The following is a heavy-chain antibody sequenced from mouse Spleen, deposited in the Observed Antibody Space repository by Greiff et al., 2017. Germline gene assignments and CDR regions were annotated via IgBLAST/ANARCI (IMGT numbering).Heavy chain of an antibody. CDR1: GYTFTDYY. CDR2: INPYNGGT. D-gene: IGHD2-1*01. Sequence: VQLQQSGPVLVKPGASVKMSCKASGYTFTDYYMNWVKQSHGKSLEWIGVINPYNGGTSYNQKFKGKATLTVDKSSSTAYMELNSLTSEDSAVYYCAREGGNYGAWFAYWGQGTLVTVSA. CDR3: AREGGNYGAWFAY. J-gene: IGHJ3*01. V-gene: IGHV1-19*01.